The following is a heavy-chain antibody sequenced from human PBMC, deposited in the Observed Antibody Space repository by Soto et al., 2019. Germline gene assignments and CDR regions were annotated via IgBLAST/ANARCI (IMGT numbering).Heavy chain of an antibody. D-gene: IGHD3-10*01. CDR2: IYYSGST. CDR1: GGSISSGGYY. V-gene: IGHV4-31*03. J-gene: IGHJ4*02. Sequence: QVQLQESGPGLVKPSQTLSLTCTVSGGSISSGGYYWSWIRQHPGKGLEWIGYIYYSGSTYYNPSLKGRVTISVDTSKNQFSLKLSSVTAADTAVYYCARGEVYYGSGSYPHFDYWGQGTLVTVSS. CDR3: ARGEVYYGSGSYPHFDY.